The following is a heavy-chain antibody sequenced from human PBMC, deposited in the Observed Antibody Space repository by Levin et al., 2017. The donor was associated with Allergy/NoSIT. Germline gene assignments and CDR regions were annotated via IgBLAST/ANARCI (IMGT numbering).Heavy chain of an antibody. CDR3: VRSVNAAGWVWFEP. CDR2: IYFTGAT. J-gene: IGHJ5*02. V-gene: IGHV4-39*02. Sequence: SETLSLTCTVSGGSISTGSYYWGWIRQPPGTGLEWIGHIYFTGATYSNPSLKSRITISVDTLKNHFSLEVTSVTAADTAVYYCVRSVNAAGWVWFEPWGQGSLVTVSS. D-gene: IGHD6-13*01. CDR1: GGSISTGSYY.